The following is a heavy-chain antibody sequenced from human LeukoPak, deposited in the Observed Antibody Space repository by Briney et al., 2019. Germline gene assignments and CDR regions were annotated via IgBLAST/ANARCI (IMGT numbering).Heavy chain of an antibody. CDR3: ASIAAAGTAWYYYGMDV. J-gene: IGHJ6*02. CDR1: GFTFDDYA. Sequence: PGGSLRLSCAAYGFTFDDYAMHWVRQAPGKGLEWVSGISWNSGSIGYADSVKGRFTISRDNAKNSLYLQMNSLRAEDTALYYCASIAAAGTAWYYYGMDVWGQGTTVTVSS. V-gene: IGHV3-9*01. CDR2: ISWNSGSI. D-gene: IGHD6-13*01.